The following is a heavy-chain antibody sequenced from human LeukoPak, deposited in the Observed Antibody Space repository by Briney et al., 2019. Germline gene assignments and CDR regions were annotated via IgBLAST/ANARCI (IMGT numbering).Heavy chain of an antibody. CDR2: LSGGGGKT. CDR3: AKGVSGSLYYFDS. V-gene: IGHV3-23*01. J-gene: IGHJ4*02. CDR1: GFTFSSYA. D-gene: IGHD5-12*01. Sequence: PGGSLRLSCAASGFTFSSYAVSWVRQAPGKGLEWVSGLSGGGGKTYYADSVKGRFTISRDSSKSTLFLQMNSLRADDTAVYYCAKGVSGSLYYFDSWGQGTLVTVSS.